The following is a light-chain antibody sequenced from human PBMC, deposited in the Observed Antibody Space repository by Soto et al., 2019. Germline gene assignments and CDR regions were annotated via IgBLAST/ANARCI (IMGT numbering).Light chain of an antibody. V-gene: IGKV3-15*01. Sequence: EVVMTQSPATLYVSPGERVTLSCRASQAVGYNLAWYQHKPGQAPRLLIYDASTRVTGIPTSFSGSGSETEFTLTISSLQSEDFEIYYCQQSYTFGQGTKLEIK. J-gene: IGKJ2*01. CDR1: QAVGYN. CDR3: QQSYT. CDR2: DAS.